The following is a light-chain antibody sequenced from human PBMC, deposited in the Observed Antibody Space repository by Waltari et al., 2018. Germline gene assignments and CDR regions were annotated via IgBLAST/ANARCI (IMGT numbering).Light chain of an antibody. CDR2: GAS. Sequence: EIVMTQSPATLSVSPGERATLSCRASQRVSSNLSWYQQKPGQAPRLLIYGASTRATGMPDRFSGSGCGTEFTLTISSLQSEDFAVYYCQQYNGERTFGQGTKVEIK. V-gene: IGKV3-15*01. J-gene: IGKJ1*01. CDR1: QRVSSN. CDR3: QQYNGERT.